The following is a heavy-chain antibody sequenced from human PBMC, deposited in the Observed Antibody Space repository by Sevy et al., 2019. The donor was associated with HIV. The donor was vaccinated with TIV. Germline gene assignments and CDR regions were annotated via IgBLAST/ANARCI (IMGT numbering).Heavy chain of an antibody. V-gene: IGHV1-58*01. J-gene: IGHJ4*02. CDR2: IVVGSGNT. D-gene: IGHD1-26*01. CDR1: GFTFTSSA. CDR3: AAAQNLRSGSYYDY. Sequence: ASVKVSCKASGFTFTSSAVQWVRQARGQRLEWIGWIVVGSGNTNYAQKFQERVTITRDMSTSTAYMELSSLRSEDTAVYYCAAAQNLRSGSYYDYWGQGTLVTASS.